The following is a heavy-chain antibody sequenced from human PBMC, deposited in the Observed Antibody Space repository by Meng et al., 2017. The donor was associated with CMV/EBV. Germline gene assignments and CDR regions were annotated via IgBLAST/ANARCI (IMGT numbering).Heavy chain of an antibody. J-gene: IGHJ2*01. D-gene: IGHD2-8*02. V-gene: IGHV3-48*04. CDR1: GFTFSSYW. CDR2: ISSSSSTI. Sequence: GESLKISCAASGFTFSSYWMSWVRQAPGKGLEWVSYISSSSSTIYYADSVKGRFTISSDNAKNSLYLQMNSLRAEDTAVYYCARVGRWSIKADYYWYFDLWGRGTLVTVSS. CDR3: ARVGRWSIKADYYWYFDL.